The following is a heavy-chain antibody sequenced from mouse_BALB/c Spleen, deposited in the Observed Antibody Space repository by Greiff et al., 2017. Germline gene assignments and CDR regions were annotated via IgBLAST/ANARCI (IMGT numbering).Heavy chain of an antibody. CDR2: INPSNGGT. D-gene: IGHD2-1*01. V-gene: IGHV1S81*02. Sequence: QVQLQQPGAELVKPGASVKLSCKASGYTFTSYYMYWVKQRPGQGLEWIGGINPSNGGTNFNEKFKDKATLTADKSSSTAYMQLSSLTSEDSAVYYCARFPIYYGNYLYAMDYWGQGTSVTVSS. CDR3: ARFPIYYGNYLYAMDY. CDR1: GYTFTSYY. J-gene: IGHJ4*01.